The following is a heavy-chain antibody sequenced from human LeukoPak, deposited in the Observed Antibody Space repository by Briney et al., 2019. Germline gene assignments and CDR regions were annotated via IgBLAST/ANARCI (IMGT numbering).Heavy chain of an antibody. CDR1: GFTFSSSA. Sequence: HPGGSLRLSCATSGFTFSSSAMNWVRQAAGKGLECVSSTCGSGDITYYADSVKGRFTVSRDNSNNMLYLQMNSLRADDTAIYFCAKGRSVSCYGAMDVWGQGTTVIVSS. CDR3: AKGRSVSCYGAMDV. J-gene: IGHJ6*02. D-gene: IGHD2-2*01. V-gene: IGHV3-23*01. CDR2: TCGSGDIT.